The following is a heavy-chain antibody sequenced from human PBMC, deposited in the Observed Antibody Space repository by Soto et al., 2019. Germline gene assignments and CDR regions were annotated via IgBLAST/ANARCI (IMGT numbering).Heavy chain of an antibody. V-gene: IGHV3-64*01. D-gene: IGHD5-12*01. J-gene: IGHJ4*02. Sequence: GGSLRLSCAASGFTFSRYAMHWVRQAPGKGLEYVSAISTNGGSTYYANSVKGRFTISRDNSKNTLYLQMGSLRAEDMAVYYCARDRGGYSGYSFDYWGQGTLVTVSS. CDR3: ARDRGGYSGYSFDY. CDR1: GFTFSRYA. CDR2: ISTNGGST.